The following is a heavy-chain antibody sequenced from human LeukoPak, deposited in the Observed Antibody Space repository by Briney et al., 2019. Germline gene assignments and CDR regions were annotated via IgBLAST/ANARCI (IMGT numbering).Heavy chain of an antibody. CDR2: ISGSGVTT. V-gene: IGHV3-23*01. CDR3: AREVDTGGPLDY. D-gene: IGHD5-18*01. J-gene: IGHJ4*02. Sequence: GGSLRLSCAASGYTFSSQAMSWVRQAPGKGLEWVSAISGSGVTTYYADSVKGRFTISRDNSKNTLYLQMNSLRAEDTAVYYCAREVDTGGPLDYWGQGTLVTVSS. CDR1: GYTFSSQA.